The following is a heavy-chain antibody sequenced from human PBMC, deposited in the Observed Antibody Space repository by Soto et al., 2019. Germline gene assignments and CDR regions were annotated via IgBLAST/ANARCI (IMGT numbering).Heavy chain of an antibody. V-gene: IGHV4-59*01. CDR1: GGSIRSYY. J-gene: IGHJ5*02. D-gene: IGHD3-9*01. Sequence: LATLSLTLTVSGGSIRSYYWSWIRQHPGKGLEWIGYIYYSGSTNYNPSLKSRVTISVDTSKNQFSLKLSSVTAADTAVYYCARGDILTGYYWFDPWGQGTLVTVSS. CDR3: ARGDILTGYYWFDP. CDR2: IYYSGST.